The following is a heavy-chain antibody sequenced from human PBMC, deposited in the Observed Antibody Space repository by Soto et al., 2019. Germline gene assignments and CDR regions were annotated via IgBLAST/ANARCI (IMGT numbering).Heavy chain of an antibody. CDR1: GVTFSSHA. Sequence: PGGPLRLAWAASGVTFSSHAMSWVRQAPGKGLEWVSAISGSGGSTYYADSVKGRFTISRDNSKNTLYLQMNSLRAEDTAVYYCATIRFDGGPSFGMYALGQGTAVTIS. V-gene: IGHV3-23*01. CDR3: ATIRFDGGPSFGMYA. D-gene: IGHD2-15*01. CDR2: ISGSGGST. J-gene: IGHJ6*02.